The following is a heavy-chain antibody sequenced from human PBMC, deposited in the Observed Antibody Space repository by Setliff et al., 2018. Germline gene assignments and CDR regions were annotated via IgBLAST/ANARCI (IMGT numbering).Heavy chain of an antibody. V-gene: IGHV3-11*04. D-gene: IGHD3-10*01. Sequence: GGSLRLSCATSGFSFSYYYMSWVRQAPGKGLEWLSKISGDGITIYYADSVRGRFTISRDNAKDSLYLQMNSLRAEDTALYYCARDGVFYAMDVWGQGTTVTV. CDR3: ARDGVFYAMDV. CDR2: ISGDGITI. CDR1: GFSFSYYY. J-gene: IGHJ6*02.